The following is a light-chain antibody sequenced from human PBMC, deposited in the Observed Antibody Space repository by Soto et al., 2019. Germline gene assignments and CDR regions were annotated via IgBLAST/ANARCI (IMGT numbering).Light chain of an antibody. J-gene: IGKJ4*01. CDR1: QSVSSN. Sequence: EILMTQSPATLSVSPGEKPALSCRASQSVSSNLAWYQQKPGQAPRLLIYGASTRATGIPARFSGSGSGTEFTLTISSLQSEDFATYYCQQSYSTSLTFGGGTKVDIK. CDR2: GAS. V-gene: IGKV3-15*01. CDR3: QQSYSTSLT.